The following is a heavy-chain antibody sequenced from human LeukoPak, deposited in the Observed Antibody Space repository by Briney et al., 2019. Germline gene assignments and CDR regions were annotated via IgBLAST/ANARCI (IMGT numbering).Heavy chain of an antibody. V-gene: IGHV3-30-3*01. CDR3: ARDRPWGIYGMDV. D-gene: IGHD3-16*01. CDR2: ISYDGGNK. J-gene: IGHJ6*02. Sequence: PGRSLRLSCAASGFTFSSYAMHWVRQAPGKGLEWVAVISYDGGNKYYADSVKGRFTISRDNSKNTLYLQMNSLRAEDTAVYYCARDRPWGIYGMDVWGQGTTVTVSS. CDR1: GFTFSSYA.